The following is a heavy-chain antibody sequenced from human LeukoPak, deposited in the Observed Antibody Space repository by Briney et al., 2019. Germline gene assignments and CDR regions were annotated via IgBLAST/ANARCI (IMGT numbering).Heavy chain of an antibody. CDR3: AKEGEDYYYGSGSYYNSFDY. V-gene: IGHV3-30*18. CDR2: ISYDGSNK. D-gene: IGHD3-10*01. Sequence: GRSLRLSCAASGFTFSSYGMHWVRQAPGKGLEWGAVISYDGSNKYYADSVKGRFTISRGNSKNTLYLQMNSLRAEDTAVYYCAKEGEDYYYGSGSYYNSFDYWGQGTLVTVSS. J-gene: IGHJ4*02. CDR1: GFTFSSYG.